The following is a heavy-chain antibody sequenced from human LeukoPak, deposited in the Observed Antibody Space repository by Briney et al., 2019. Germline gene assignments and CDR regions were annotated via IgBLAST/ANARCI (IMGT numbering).Heavy chain of an antibody. J-gene: IGHJ3*02. V-gene: IGHV4-59*12. CDR2: IYYSGST. Sequence: SETLSLTCTVSGGSISSYYWSWIRQPPGKGLEWIGYIYYSGSTNYNPSLKSRVTMSVDTSKNQFSLKLSSVTAADTAVYYCASGRYCSADICSGGDAFDIWGQGAMVSVSS. CDR3: ASGRYCSADICSGGDAFDI. D-gene: IGHD2-15*01. CDR1: GGSISSYY.